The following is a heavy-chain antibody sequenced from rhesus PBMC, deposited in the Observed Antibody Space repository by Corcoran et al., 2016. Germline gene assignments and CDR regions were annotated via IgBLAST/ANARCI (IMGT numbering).Heavy chain of an antibody. V-gene: IGHV3S4*01. Sequence: EVQLVESGGGLVQPGGSLRLSCAASGFTFSSYDMSWVRQARGKGLELFSSISNTGKTIYYADSVKGRFTISRDNAKNSLSLQMNSLKTEDTAVYYCTRSPYLDWFRFDVWGPGVLVTVSS. D-gene: IGHD3-3*01. CDR3: TRSPYLDWFRFDV. J-gene: IGHJ5-1*01. CDR2: ISNTGKTI. CDR1: GFTFSSYD.